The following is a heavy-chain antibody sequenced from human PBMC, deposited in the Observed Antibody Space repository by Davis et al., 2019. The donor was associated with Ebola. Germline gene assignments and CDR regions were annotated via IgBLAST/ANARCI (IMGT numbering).Heavy chain of an antibody. CDR1: GGSFSGYY. Sequence: PSETLSLTCAVYGGSFSGYYWSWIRQPPGKGLEWIGEINHSGSTNYNPSLKSRVTISVDTSKNQFSLKLSSVTAADTAVYYCARAELEWLYIPGAYYYYYMDVWGKGTTVTVSS. CDR3: ARAELEWLYIPGAYYYYYMDV. D-gene: IGHD3-3*01. J-gene: IGHJ6*03. V-gene: IGHV4-34*01. CDR2: INHSGST.